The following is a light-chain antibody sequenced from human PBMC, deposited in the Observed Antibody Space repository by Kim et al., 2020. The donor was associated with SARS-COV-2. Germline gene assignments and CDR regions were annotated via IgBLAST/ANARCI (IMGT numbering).Light chain of an antibody. CDR1: QDIKNY. V-gene: IGKV1-33*01. J-gene: IGKJ5*01. CDR3: QQYDNVPIT. CDR2: DAS. Sequence: ASEGDRVTITCRAGQDIKNYLNWYQQKPGEAPKALIYDASNLETGVPSRFSGGGSGTDFSFTISSLQPEDFATYYGQQYDNVPITFGQGTRLEIK.